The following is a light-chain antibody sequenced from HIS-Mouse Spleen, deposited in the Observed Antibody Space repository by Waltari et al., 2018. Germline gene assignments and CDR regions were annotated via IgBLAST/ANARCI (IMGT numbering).Light chain of an antibody. CDR1: SSNIGSNY. V-gene: IGLV1-47*01. Sequence: QSVLTQPPSASGTPGQRVTLSCSGSSSNIGSNYVYWYQQLPGTAPKLLIYRNNQRPSGVPDRFSGCKSGTSASLAISGLRSEDEADDYCAAWDDSLSGPVFGGGTKRTVL. J-gene: IGLJ3*02. CDR3: AAWDDSLSGPV. CDR2: RNN.